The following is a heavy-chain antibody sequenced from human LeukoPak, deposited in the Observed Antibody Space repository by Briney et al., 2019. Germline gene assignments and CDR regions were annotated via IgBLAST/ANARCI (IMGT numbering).Heavy chain of an antibody. D-gene: IGHD6-19*01. Sequence: SEILSLTCAVYGGSFSGYYWSWIRQPPGKGLEWIGEINHSGSTNYNPSLKSRVTISVDMSKNQFSLKLSSVTAADTAVYYCARVAGDSHSSGHMVSDHWGQGTLVTVSS. V-gene: IGHV4-34*01. CDR1: GGSFSGYY. CDR3: ARVAGDSHSSGHMVSDH. CDR2: INHSGST. J-gene: IGHJ4*02.